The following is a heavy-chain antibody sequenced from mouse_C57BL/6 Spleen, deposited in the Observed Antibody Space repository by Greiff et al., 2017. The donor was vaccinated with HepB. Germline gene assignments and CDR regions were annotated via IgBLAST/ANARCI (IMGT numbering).Heavy chain of an antibody. CDR3: ARRVYGSGSYLDD. J-gene: IGHJ1*03. CDR2: IYPGDGDT. V-gene: IGHV1-82*01. CDR1: GYAFSSSW. D-gene: IGHD1-1*01. Sequence: QVQLQQSGPELVKPGASVKISCKASGYAFSSSWMNWVKQRPGKGLEWIGRIYPGDGDTNYNGKFKGKATLTADKSSSTAYMQLSSLTSEDSAVDFCARRVYGSGSYLDDWGTGTTVTVSS.